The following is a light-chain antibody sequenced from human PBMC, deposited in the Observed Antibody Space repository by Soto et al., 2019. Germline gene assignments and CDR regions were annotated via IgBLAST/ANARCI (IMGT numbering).Light chain of an antibody. CDR1: QSVSSTY. CDR2: GAS. Sequence: EIVLTQSPGTLSLSPGERATLSCRASQSVSSTYLAWYQQKPGQAPRLLIYGASSRATGIPDRFSGSGSGTDFTLTISRLEPADFAVYYCQHYGSLVLTFGGGNKVEIK. V-gene: IGKV3-20*01. CDR3: QHYGSLVLT. J-gene: IGKJ4*01.